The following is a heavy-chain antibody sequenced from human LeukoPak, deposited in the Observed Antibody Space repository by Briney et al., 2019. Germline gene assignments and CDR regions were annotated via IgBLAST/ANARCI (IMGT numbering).Heavy chain of an antibody. CDR3: AKARSGSYYWYFDL. CDR2: ISWNSGSI. J-gene: IGHJ2*01. CDR1: GFTFDDYA. D-gene: IGHD1-26*01. V-gene: IGHV3-9*01. Sequence: GRSLRLSCAASGFTFDDYAMHWAWQAPGKGLEWVSGISWNSGSIGYADSVKGRFTISRDNAKNSLYLQMNSLRAEDTALYYCAKARSGSYYWYFDLWGRGTLVTVSS.